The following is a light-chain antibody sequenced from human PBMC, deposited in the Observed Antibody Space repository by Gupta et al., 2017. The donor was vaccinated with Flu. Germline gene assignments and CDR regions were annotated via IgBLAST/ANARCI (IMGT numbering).Light chain of an antibody. Sequence: DIVLTQSPGTLSLSPGERATLSCRASQSVTSSVLTWYQQKAGQAPRLLISGASSRATGIPYRFSGSGSGTDFTLTISRLEPEDFAVYYCQQYGSSPQTFGQGTKVEIK. V-gene: IGKV3-20*01. CDR1: QSVTSSV. CDR2: GAS. J-gene: IGKJ1*01. CDR3: QQYGSSPQT.